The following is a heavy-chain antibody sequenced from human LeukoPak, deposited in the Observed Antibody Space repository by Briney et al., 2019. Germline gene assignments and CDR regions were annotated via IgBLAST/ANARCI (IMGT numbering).Heavy chain of an antibody. Sequence: PWETLSLTCTVSGGSISSSSYYWGWIRQPPGKGLEWIGSIYYSGSTYYNPSLKSRVTISVDTSKNQFSLKLSSVTAADTAVYYCARHSISREDFDYWGQGTLVTVSS. CDR2: IYYSGST. V-gene: IGHV4-39*01. CDR1: GGSISSSSYY. J-gene: IGHJ4*02. D-gene: IGHD2/OR15-2a*01. CDR3: ARHSISREDFDY.